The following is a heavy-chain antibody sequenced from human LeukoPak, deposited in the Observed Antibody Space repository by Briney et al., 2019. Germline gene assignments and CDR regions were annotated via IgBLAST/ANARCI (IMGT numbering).Heavy chain of an antibody. CDR2: INSDGSST. CDR1: RFTFSSYW. D-gene: IGHD3-10*01. CDR3: ARRLVVRGVIIYPDDAFDI. J-gene: IGHJ3*02. Sequence: PGGSLRLSCAASRFTFSSYWMHWVRQAPGKGLVWVSRINSDGSSTSYADSVKGRFTISRDNAKNTLYLQMNSLRAEDTAVYYCARRLVVRGVIIYPDDAFDIWGQGTMVTVSS. V-gene: IGHV3-74*01.